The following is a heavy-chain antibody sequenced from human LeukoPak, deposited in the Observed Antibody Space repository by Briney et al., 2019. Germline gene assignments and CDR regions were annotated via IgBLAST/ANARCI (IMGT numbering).Heavy chain of an antibody. V-gene: IGHV4-59*01. CDR2: IYYSGST. D-gene: IGHD3-22*01. CDR1: GGSISSYY. Sequence: SETLSLTCTVSGGSISSYYWGWIRQPPGKGLEWIGYIYYSGSTNYNPSLKSRVTITVDTSKNQFSLKLSSVTAADTAVYYCARWAPYSSGYYYEDNWFDPWGQGTLVTVSS. J-gene: IGHJ5*02. CDR3: ARWAPYSSGYYYEDNWFDP.